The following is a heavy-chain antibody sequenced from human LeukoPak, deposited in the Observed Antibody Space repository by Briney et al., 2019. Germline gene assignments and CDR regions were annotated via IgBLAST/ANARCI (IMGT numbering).Heavy chain of an antibody. CDR2: IIPIFGTA. V-gene: IGHV1-69*05. J-gene: IGHJ4*02. D-gene: IGHD3-22*01. CDR3: ARQYYDSSGYYQHFDY. CDR1: GGTFRCYA. Sequence: ASVKVSCKASGGTFRCYAISWVRQAPGQGLEWMGGIIPIFGTANYAQKFQGRVTITTDESTSTAYMELSSLRSEDTAVYYCARQYYDSSGYYQHFDYWGQGTLVTVSS.